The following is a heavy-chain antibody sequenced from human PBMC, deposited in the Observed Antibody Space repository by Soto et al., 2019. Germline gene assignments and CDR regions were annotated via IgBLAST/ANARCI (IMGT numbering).Heavy chain of an antibody. Sequence: EVQLVESGGGLVQPGGSLRLSCAASGFTFSSYWMHLVRQAPGKGLVWVSRTNSDGSTTSYADSVKGRFTISRDNAKNTLYLQMNSLRAEDTAVYYCGRGAQGTYHFDYWGQGTLVTVSS. CDR2: TNSDGSTT. J-gene: IGHJ4*02. CDR3: GRGAQGTYHFDY. V-gene: IGHV3-74*01. CDR1: GFTFSSYW. D-gene: IGHD2-2*01.